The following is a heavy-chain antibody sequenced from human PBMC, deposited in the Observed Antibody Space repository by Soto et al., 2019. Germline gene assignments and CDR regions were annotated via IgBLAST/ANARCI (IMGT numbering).Heavy chain of an antibody. CDR3: ARGNHRWLQLWYFDL. D-gene: IGHD5-12*01. Sequence: QVQLVQSGAEVKKPGSSVKVSCKASGGTFSNYPISWVRQAPGQGLEWMGGIIPIFGTVNCAQTFQGRVTITADESKSTAYMELSSLRSEDTAVYCCARGNHRWLQLWYFDLWGRGTLVTVSS. V-gene: IGHV1-69*12. CDR2: IIPIFGTV. CDR1: GGTFSNYP. J-gene: IGHJ2*01.